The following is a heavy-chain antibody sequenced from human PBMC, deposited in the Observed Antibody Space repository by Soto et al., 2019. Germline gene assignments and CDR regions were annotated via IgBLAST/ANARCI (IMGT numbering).Heavy chain of an antibody. J-gene: IGHJ4*02. V-gene: IGHV1-69*13. CDR3: ARETTSGSYLSEAFDY. Sequence: SVKVSCKASGGTFSSYAISWVRQAPGQGLEWMGGIIPIFGTANYAQKFQGRVTITADESTSTAYMELSSLRSEDTAVYYCARETTSGSYLSEAFDYWGQGTLVTVSS. CDR1: GGTFSSYA. D-gene: IGHD1-26*01. CDR2: IIPIFGTA.